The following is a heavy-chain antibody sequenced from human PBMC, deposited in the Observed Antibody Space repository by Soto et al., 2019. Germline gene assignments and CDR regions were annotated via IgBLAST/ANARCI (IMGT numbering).Heavy chain of an antibody. CDR2: MNPNSGNT. Sequence: ASVKVSCKASGYTFTSYDINWVRQATGQGLEWMGWMNPNSGNTGYAQKFQGRVTMTRNTSISTAYMELSSLRSEDTAVYYCARGGIAAAGTRFDAFDIWGQGTMVTFSS. CDR3: ARGGIAAAGTRFDAFDI. D-gene: IGHD6-13*01. J-gene: IGHJ3*02. V-gene: IGHV1-8*01. CDR1: GYTFTSYD.